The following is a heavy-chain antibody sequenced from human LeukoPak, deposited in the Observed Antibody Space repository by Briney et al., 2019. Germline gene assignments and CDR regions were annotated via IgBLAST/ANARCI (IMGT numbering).Heavy chain of an antibody. D-gene: IGHD3-16*01. CDR2: ITRDGSST. J-gene: IGHJ6*04. V-gene: IGHV3-74*01. CDR1: GFTFSSSW. Sequence: PGGSLRLSCAASGFTFSSSWMHWVRQAPGRWLVWVSCITRDGSSTTYADSVKGRFTTSRDNAKNTLYLQMDSLGDDDTAVYYCARDPGYESWSPFWGGMDVWGNGTTVIVSS. CDR3: ARDPGYESWSPFWGGMDV.